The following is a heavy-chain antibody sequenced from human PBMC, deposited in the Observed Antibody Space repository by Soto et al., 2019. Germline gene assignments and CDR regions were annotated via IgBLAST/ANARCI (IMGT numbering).Heavy chain of an antibody. Sequence: QITLKESGPTLVKPTQTLTLTCTFSGFSLSTSGVGVGWIRQPPGKALEWLALIYWDDDKRYSPSLKSRLTITKDNSKNQVVLTMTNMDPVDTATYYCAHSLTDDDFWSGYYYFDYWGQGTLVTVSS. CDR2: IYWDDDK. V-gene: IGHV2-5*02. D-gene: IGHD3-3*01. CDR3: AHSLTDDDFWSGYYYFDY. CDR1: GFSLSTSGVG. J-gene: IGHJ4*02.